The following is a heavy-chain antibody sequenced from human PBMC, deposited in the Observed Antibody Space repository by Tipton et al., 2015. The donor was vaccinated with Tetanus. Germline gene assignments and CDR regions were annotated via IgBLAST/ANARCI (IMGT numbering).Heavy chain of an antibody. Sequence: SLRLSCAASGFTFSSYAMHWVRQAPGKGLEWVAVISYDGSNKYYADSVKGRFTISRDNSKNTLYLQMNSLRAEDTAVYYCASRDGSDYYYGMDVWGQGTMVTVSS. J-gene: IGHJ6*02. CDR1: GFTFSSYA. V-gene: IGHV3-30-3*01. CDR3: ASRDGSDYYYGMDV. CDR2: ISYDGSNK. D-gene: IGHD3-10*01.